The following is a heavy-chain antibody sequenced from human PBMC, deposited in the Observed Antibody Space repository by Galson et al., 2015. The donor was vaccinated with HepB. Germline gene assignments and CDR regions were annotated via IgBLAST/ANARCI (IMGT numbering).Heavy chain of an antibody. Sequence: SLRLSCAASGFTFSDYYMSWIRQAPGKGLEWVSYISSSGSTIYYADSVKGRFTISRDNAKNSLYLQMNSLRAEDTAVYYCARAQTTVMLFDIWGQGTMVTVSS. J-gene: IGHJ3*02. CDR1: GFTFSDYY. D-gene: IGHD4-17*01. CDR3: ARAQTTVMLFDI. V-gene: IGHV3-11*01. CDR2: ISSSGSTI.